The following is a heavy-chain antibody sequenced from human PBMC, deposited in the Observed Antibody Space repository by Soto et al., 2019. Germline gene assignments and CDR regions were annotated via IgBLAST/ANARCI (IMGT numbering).Heavy chain of an antibody. V-gene: IGHV5-51*01. Sequence: GESLKISCNGSGYSFTSYWIGLVLRMPGKGLEWMGTIYPGDSETTYSPSFQGQVTISADKSIRTAHLQWTSLKASDTAMYYCARLDSSGYHLVDYWGQGTLVTVSS. D-gene: IGHD3-22*01. CDR2: IYPGDSET. CDR3: ARLDSSGYHLVDY. CDR1: GYSFTSYW. J-gene: IGHJ4*02.